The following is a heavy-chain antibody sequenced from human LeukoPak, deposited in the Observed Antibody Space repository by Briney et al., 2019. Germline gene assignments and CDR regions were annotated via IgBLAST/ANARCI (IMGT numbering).Heavy chain of an antibody. V-gene: IGHV6-1*01. Sequence: SQTLSLTCAISGDSVSSNSAAWNWIRQSPSRGLEWLGRTYYRSKWYNDYAVSVKSRITINPDTSKNQFSLQLNSVTPEDTAVYYCARDPYFQQQLVRGNWFDPWGQGTLVTVSS. D-gene: IGHD6-13*01. CDR2: TYYRSKWYN. CDR1: GDSVSSNSAA. CDR3: ARDPYFQQQLVRGNWFDP. J-gene: IGHJ5*02.